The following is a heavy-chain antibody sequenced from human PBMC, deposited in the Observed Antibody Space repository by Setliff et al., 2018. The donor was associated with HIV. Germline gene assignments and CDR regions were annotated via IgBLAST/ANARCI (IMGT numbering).Heavy chain of an antibody. Sequence: SSEILSLTCTVSGDSISSGGFYCNWFRQYPEKGLEWIGWIHYSGRTSYNPSLKSRVTTSVNTSKNQLSLNLSSVTAADTAVYYCARWGETTGIKAFDLWGQGTMVTVSS. CDR2: IHYSGRT. V-gene: IGHV4-61*08. CDR1: GDSISSGGFY. CDR3: ARWGETTGIKAFDL. J-gene: IGHJ3*01. D-gene: IGHD1-1*01.